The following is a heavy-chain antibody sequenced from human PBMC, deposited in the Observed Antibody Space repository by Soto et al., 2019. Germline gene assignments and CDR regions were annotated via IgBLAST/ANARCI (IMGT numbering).Heavy chain of an antibody. D-gene: IGHD1-26*01. J-gene: IGHJ4*02. CDR2: ISASGGST. CDR3: AKVLSSGSYSGALEY. V-gene: IGHV3-23*01. CDR1: GFSITSFA. Sequence: GGSMRLACVASGFSITSFAMSWVRQAPGKGLEWASAISASGGSTYADSVKGRFTISRDNSKNTLYLQMNSLRVEDTAVYYCAKVLSSGSYSGALEYWGQGALVTVSS.